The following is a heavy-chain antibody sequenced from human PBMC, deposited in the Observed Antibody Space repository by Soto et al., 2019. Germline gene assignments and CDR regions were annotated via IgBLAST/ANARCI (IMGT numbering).Heavy chain of an antibody. J-gene: IGHJ5*02. D-gene: IGHD3-10*01. Sequence: PGGSLRLSCAASGFPFSSYYMTWVRQAPGKGLEWVANIKQDGIEKNYVDSVKGRFTISRDNAKNSLYLQMNSLRVDDTAVYYCARRNYGSEIGDKGFDPWGQGTLVTVSS. V-gene: IGHV3-7*05. CDR1: GFPFSSYY. CDR3: ARRNYGSEIGDKGFDP. CDR2: IKQDGIEK.